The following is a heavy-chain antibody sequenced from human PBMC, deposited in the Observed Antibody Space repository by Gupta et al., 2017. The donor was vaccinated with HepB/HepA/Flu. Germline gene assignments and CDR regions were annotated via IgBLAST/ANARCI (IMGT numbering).Heavy chain of an antibody. CDR2: IIPIFGTA. CDR1: GGTFSSYA. D-gene: IGHD3-22*01. J-gene: IGHJ6*03. Sequence: QVQLVQSGAEVKKPGSSVKVSCKASGGTFSSYALSWVRQAPGQGLEWMGGIIPIFGTANYAQKFQGRVTITADKSTSTAYMELSSLRSEDTAVYYCARAFYDSSGYYYEPAYYYYYMDVWGKGTTVTVSS. CDR3: ARAFYDSSGYYYEPAYYYYYMDV. V-gene: IGHV1-69*06.